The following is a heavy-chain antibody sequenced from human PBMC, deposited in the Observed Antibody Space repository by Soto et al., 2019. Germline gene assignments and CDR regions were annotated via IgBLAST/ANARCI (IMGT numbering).Heavy chain of an antibody. Sequence: GGSLRLSCAASGFTFSNAWINWVRQAPGKGLEWVGRIKSKTDGGTTDYAEPVKGRFAISRDDSNNMVYLQMNSLKIEDTAFYYFTTDSDSTIIIVRFDYWGHGTLVTVSS. V-gene: IGHV3-15*07. CDR3: TTDSDSTIIIVRFDY. CDR2: IKSKTDGGTT. D-gene: IGHD3-22*01. CDR1: GFTFSNAW. J-gene: IGHJ4*01.